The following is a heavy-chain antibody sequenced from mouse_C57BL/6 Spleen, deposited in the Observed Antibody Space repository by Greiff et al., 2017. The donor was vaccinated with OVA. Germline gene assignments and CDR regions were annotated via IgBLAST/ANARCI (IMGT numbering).Heavy chain of an antibody. J-gene: IGHJ3*01. CDR2: IYPSDSET. Sequence: QVQLQQPGAELVRPGSSVKLSCKASGYTFTSYWMDWVKQRPGQGLEWIGNIYPSDSETHYNQKFKDKATLTVDKSSSTAYMQLSSLTSEDSAVYYCAVEGLRPGFAYWGQGTLVTVSA. D-gene: IGHD2-4*01. V-gene: IGHV1-61*01. CDR3: AVEGLRPGFAY. CDR1: GYTFTSYW.